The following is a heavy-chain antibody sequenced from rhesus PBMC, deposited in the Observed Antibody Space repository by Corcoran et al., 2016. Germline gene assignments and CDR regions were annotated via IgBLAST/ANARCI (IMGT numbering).Heavy chain of an antibody. CDR2: SYGGSGST. CDR1: GYSISGYYL. J-gene: IGHJ4*01. V-gene: IGHV4S7*01. CDR3: ARDFSSWSFFDY. D-gene: IGHD6-13*01. Sequence: QVQLQESGPGLVKPSETLSLTCAVSGYSISGYYLWSWIRQPPGKGLEWIGYSYGGSGSTSYNPSLKSRVIISIDTSKNQFSLKLSSVTAADTAVYYCARDFSSWSFFDYWGQGVLVTVSS.